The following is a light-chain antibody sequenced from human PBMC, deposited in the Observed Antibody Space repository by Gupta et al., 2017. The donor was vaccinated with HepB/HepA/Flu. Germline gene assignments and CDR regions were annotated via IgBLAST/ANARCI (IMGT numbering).Light chain of an antibody. Sequence: DLVITQSPEPLAVSVGETATIDCKASQGGLKSCNNENCLAWYQQKPGQPPKLLIYWTSTRESGVPDRFSGSGSGTNFTLTISSLQAEDVATYYCQQFTNSLCTFGHGTTVDI. CDR1: QGGLKSCNNENC. CDR3: QQFTNSLCT. V-gene: IGKV4-1*01. J-gene: IGKJ3*01. CDR2: WTS.